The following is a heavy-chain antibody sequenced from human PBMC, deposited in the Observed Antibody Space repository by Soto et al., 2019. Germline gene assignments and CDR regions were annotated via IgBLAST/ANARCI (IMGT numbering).Heavy chain of an antibody. V-gene: IGHV1-46*01. CDR3: ARDAGTSGPYSRY. D-gene: IGHD1-26*01. Sequence: QVQLVQSGAEVKKPGASVKVSCKASGYTFTNYYMHWVRQAPGQGLEWMGMINPSGGGTDYAQKFQGRVTMTRDTYTRTVYMELSSLRSEDTAVYYGARDAGTSGPYSRYWGQGTLVTVSS. CDR1: GYTFTNYY. J-gene: IGHJ4*02. CDR2: INPSGGGT.